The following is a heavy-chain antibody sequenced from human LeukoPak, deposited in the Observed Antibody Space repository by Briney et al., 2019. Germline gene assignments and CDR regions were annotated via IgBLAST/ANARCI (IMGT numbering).Heavy chain of an antibody. CDR1: GFTFSFYL. D-gene: IGHD2-2*01. V-gene: IGHV3-7*04. CDR2: INQDGSDK. CDR3: ARVGKWGTQVTSTDSSLDY. Sequence: GGSLRLSCAASGFTFSFYLMGWVRQAPGKWLEWVTNINQDGSDKYYVDSVKGRFSISRDNAKNSLYLQINSLRAEDTAVYYCARVGKWGTQVTSTDSSLDYWGQETLVTVSS. J-gene: IGHJ4*02.